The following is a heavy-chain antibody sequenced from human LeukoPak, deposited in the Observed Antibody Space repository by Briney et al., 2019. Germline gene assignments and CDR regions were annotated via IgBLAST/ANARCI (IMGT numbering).Heavy chain of an antibody. CDR3: ARAPGVLDWFDP. CDR2: IYYSGST. D-gene: IGHD4/OR15-4a*01. V-gene: IGHV4-39*07. Sequence: PSETLSLTCTVSGGSISSSSYYWGWIRQPPGKGLEWIGSIYYSGSTYYNPSLKSRVTISVDTSKNQFSLKLSSVTAADTAVYYCARAPGVLDWFDPWGQGTLVTVSS. CDR1: GGSISSSSYY. J-gene: IGHJ5*02.